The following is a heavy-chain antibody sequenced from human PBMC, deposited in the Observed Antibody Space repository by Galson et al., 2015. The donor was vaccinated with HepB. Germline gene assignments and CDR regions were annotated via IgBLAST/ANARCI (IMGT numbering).Heavy chain of an antibody. J-gene: IGHJ4*02. CDR2: ISSSSSYT. V-gene: IGHV3-11*06. Sequence: SLRLSCAASGFTFSDYYMSWIRQAPGKGLEWVSYISSSSSYTNYADSVKGRFTISRDNAKNSLYLQMNSLRAEDTAVYYCASLGYCTNGVCYTGGADYWGQGTLVTVSS. CDR1: GFTFSDYY. CDR3: ASLGYCTNGVCYTGGADY. D-gene: IGHD2-8*01.